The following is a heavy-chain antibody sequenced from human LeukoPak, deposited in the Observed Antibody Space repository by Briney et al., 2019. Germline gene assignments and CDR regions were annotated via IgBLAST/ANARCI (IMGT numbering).Heavy chain of an antibody. J-gene: IGHJ3*02. D-gene: IGHD2-2*01. V-gene: IGHV4-30-4*08. CDR2: IYYSGST. Sequence: ETSQTLSLTCTVSGGSISSGDYYWSWIRQPPGKGLEWIGYIYYSGSTYYNPSLKSRVTISVDTSKNQFSLKLSSVTAADTAVYYCARGCRYCSSTSCSNRVAFDIWGQGTMVTVSS. CDR1: GGSISSGDYY. CDR3: ARGCRYCSSTSCSNRVAFDI.